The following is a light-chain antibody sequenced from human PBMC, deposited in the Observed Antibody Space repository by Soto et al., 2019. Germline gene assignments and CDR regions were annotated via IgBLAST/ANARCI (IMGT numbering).Light chain of an antibody. Sequence: DIQMTQSPSSLSAFVGDSVTVTCRASQPIGTSLHWYQQRAGTAPKVLISAATKLQSGVPSRFSGRGSGTDFTLTISNLQPEDSATYFRQQGYNTFWTFGRGTKVDIK. CDR1: QPIGTS. CDR2: AAT. V-gene: IGKV1-39*01. CDR3: QQGYNTFWT. J-gene: IGKJ1*01.